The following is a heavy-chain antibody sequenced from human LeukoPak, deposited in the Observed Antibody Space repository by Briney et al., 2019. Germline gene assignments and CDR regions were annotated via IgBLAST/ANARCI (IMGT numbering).Heavy chain of an antibody. D-gene: IGHD3-3*01. Sequence: GASVKVSCKASGYTFTSYGISWVRQAPGQGLEWMGWISAYNGNTNHAQKLQGRVTMTTDTSTSTAYMELRSLRSDDTAVYYCARSKVLRFFRGAEYFQHWGQGTLVTVSS. CDR1: GYTFTSYG. J-gene: IGHJ1*01. V-gene: IGHV1-18*01. CDR2: ISAYNGNT. CDR3: ARSKVLRFFRGAEYFQH.